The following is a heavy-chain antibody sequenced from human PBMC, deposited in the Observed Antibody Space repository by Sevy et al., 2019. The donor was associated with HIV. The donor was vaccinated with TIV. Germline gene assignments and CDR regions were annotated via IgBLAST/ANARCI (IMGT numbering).Heavy chain of an antibody. CDR2: IRSKPYGGTT. CDR3: TRETGGSADY. J-gene: IGHJ4*02. V-gene: IGHV3-49*03. Sequence: GGSLRLSCIASGFAFGDYVMSWFRQAPGKGLEWVGFIRSKPYGGTTEYAASVKGRFTISRDDSKSIAYLQMNYLKTEDTAVYYCTRETGGSADYWGQGTLVTVSS. CDR1: GFAFGDYV. D-gene: IGHD3-10*01.